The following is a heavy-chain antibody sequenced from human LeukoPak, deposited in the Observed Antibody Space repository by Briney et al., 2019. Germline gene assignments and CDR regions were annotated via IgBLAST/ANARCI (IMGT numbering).Heavy chain of an antibody. J-gene: IGHJ4*02. CDR3: ARDRKDVGDGYKLNDY. D-gene: IGHD5-24*01. Sequence: PGGSLRLSCAASGFTLSSYWMSWVRQAPGKGLEWVANIKQDGSEKYYVDSVKGRFTISRDNAKNSLYLQMNSLRAEDTAVYYCARDRKDVGDGYKLNDYWGQGTLVTVSS. CDR2: IKQDGSEK. V-gene: IGHV3-7*01. CDR1: GFTLSSYW.